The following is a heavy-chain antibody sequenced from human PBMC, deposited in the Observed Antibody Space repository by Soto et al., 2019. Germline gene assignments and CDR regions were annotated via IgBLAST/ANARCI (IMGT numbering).Heavy chain of an antibody. CDR1: GGTFSSYA. V-gene: IGHV1-69*13. J-gene: IGHJ5*02. CDR3: ARIVVVAARGSNWFDP. CDR2: IIPIFGTA. Sequence: SVKVSCKASGGTFSSYAISWVRQAPGQGLEWMGGIIPIFGTANYAQKFQGRVTITADESTSTAYMELSSLRSEDTAVYYCARIVVVAARGSNWFDPWGQGTLVTVSS. D-gene: IGHD2-15*01.